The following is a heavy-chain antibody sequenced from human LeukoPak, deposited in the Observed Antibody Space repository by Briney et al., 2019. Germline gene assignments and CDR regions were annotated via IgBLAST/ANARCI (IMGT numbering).Heavy chain of an antibody. J-gene: IGHJ5*02. CDR2: ISPNSGGT. CDR3: ARDGGLYCSGGSCYAKNNWFDP. Sequence: ASVKVSCKASGYTFTGYYMHWVRQAPGQGLEWMGRISPNSGGTNYAQKFQGGVTMTRDTSISTAYMELSRLRSDDPAVYYCARDGGLYCSGGSCYAKNNWFDPWGQGTLVTVSS. CDR1: GYTFTGYY. V-gene: IGHV1-2*06. D-gene: IGHD2-15*01.